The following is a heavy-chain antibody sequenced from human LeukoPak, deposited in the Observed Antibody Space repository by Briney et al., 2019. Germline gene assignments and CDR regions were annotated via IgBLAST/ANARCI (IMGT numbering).Heavy chain of an antibody. J-gene: IGHJ4*02. V-gene: IGHV3-74*01. Sequence: GGSLRLSCAASGLTFSSRWMHWVRQAPWKGPVWVSRITNDGSSTTYADSVKGRFTISRDNAKNMLYLQVNSLRAEDTAVYYCARVRGSYSRGTYYFDYWGQGTLVTVSS. CDR1: GLTFSSRW. CDR2: ITNDGSST. CDR3: ARVRGSYSRGTYYFDY. D-gene: IGHD1-26*01.